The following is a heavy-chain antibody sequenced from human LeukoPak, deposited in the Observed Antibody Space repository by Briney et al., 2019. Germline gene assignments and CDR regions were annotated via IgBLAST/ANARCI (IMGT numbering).Heavy chain of an antibody. V-gene: IGHV3-48*03. CDR3: ARDTPQWMVHAFDI. CDR2: ISSSGSTI. J-gene: IGHJ3*02. Sequence: GGSLRLSCAASGFTLSSYAMSWVRQAPGKGLEWVSYISSSGSTIYYADSVKGRFTISRDNAKNSLYLQMNSLRAEDTAVYYCARDTPQWMVHAFDIWGQGTMVTVSS. CDR1: GFTLSSYA. D-gene: IGHD6-19*01.